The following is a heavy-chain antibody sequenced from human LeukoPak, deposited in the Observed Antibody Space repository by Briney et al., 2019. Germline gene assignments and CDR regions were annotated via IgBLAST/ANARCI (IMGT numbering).Heavy chain of an antibody. D-gene: IGHD6-6*01. Sequence: VASVKVSCKASGYTLTSYGISWVRQAPGQGLEWMGWISAYNGNTNYAQKLQGRVTMTTDTSTSTAYMELRSLRSDDTAVYYCARGAVEEYSSSSGTNFDYWGQGTLVTVSS. CDR1: GYTLTSYG. J-gene: IGHJ4*02. V-gene: IGHV1-18*01. CDR3: ARGAVEEYSSSSGTNFDY. CDR2: ISAYNGNT.